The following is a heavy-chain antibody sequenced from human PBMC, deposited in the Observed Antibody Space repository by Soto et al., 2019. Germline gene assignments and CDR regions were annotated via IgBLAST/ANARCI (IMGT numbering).Heavy chain of an antibody. J-gene: IGHJ3*02. CDR3: ARAQGDILTGYRWGAFDI. Sequence: SETLSLTCTVSGGSISSGGYYWSWIRQHPGKGLEWIGYIYYSGSTYYNPSLKSRVTISVDTSKNQFSLKLSSVTAADTAVYYCARAQGDILTGYRWGAFDIWGQGTMVTVSS. CDR1: GGSISSGGYY. D-gene: IGHD3-9*01. V-gene: IGHV4-31*03. CDR2: IYYSGST.